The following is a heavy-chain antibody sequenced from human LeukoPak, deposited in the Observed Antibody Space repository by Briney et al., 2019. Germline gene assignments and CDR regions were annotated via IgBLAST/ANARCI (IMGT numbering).Heavy chain of an antibody. D-gene: IGHD3-9*01. Sequence: ASVKVSCKASGYTFTIYDISWVRQAPGQGLEWMGWISAYNGNTNFAQKLQGRVTMTTDTSTSTAYMDLRSLRSDDTAVYYCARDQAATNTQVRFCLDWGQGTLVTVSS. V-gene: IGHV1-18*01. CDR3: ARDQAATNTQVRFCLD. CDR2: ISAYNGNT. J-gene: IGHJ4*02. CDR1: GYTFTIYD.